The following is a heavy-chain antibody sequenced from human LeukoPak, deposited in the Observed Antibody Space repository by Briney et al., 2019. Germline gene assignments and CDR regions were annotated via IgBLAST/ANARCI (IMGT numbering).Heavy chain of an antibody. CDR2: ISGDGSGT. D-gene: IGHD1-26*01. CDR3: ARSIVGAALDS. J-gene: IGHJ4*02. CDR1: GFTFSTYW. Sequence: GGSLRLSCAASGFTFSTYWMHWVRQAPGKGLVWVSRISGDGSGTNYVDSVKGRYTISRDNAKNTLYLQMNSLRAEDTAVYYCARSIVGAALDSWGQGTLVTVSS. V-gene: IGHV3-74*01.